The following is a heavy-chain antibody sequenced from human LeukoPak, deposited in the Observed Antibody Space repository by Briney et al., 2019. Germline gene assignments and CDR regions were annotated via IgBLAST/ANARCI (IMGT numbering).Heavy chain of an antibody. CDR2: ISGSGGST. D-gene: IGHD6-19*01. CDR3: AEDAGRSSGWYHLNPLTLDY. Sequence: GGSLRLSCAASGFTFSSYAMSWVRQAPGKGLEWVSAISGSGGSTYYADSVKGRFTISRGNSKNTLYLQMNSLRAEDTAVYYCAEDAGRSSGWYHLNPLTLDYWGQGTLVTVSS. CDR1: GFTFSSYA. V-gene: IGHV3-23*01. J-gene: IGHJ4*02.